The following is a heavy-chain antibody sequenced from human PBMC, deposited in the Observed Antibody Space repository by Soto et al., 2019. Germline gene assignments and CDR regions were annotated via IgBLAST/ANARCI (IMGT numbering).Heavy chain of an antibody. V-gene: IGHV1-2*04. CDR1: GYTFTGYY. CDR2: INPNSGGT. CDR3: AITHAAGSGDDAFDI. J-gene: IGHJ3*02. Sequence: ASVKVSCKASGYTFTGYYMHWVRQAPGQGLEWMGWINPNSGGTNYAQKFQGWVTMTRETSISTAYMELSRLRSDDTAVYYCAITHAAGSGDDAFDIWGQGTMVTVSS. D-gene: IGHD6-13*01.